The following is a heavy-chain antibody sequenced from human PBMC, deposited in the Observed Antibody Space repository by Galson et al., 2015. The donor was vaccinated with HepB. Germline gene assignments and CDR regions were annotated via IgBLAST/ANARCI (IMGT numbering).Heavy chain of an antibody. V-gene: IGHV3-66*01. Sequence: SLRLSCAASGFTVSSNYMSWVRQAPGKGLEWVSVIYSGGSTNYAAAAKGRLIIYRDKSNNTLYLQMNSRRAEDTAVYYCASALLCLRGAVSGPVYGMDVWGQGTTVTVSS. CDR3: ASALLCLRGAVSGPVYGMDV. CDR2: IYSGGST. D-gene: IGHD6-19*01. CDR1: GFTVSSNY. J-gene: IGHJ6*02.